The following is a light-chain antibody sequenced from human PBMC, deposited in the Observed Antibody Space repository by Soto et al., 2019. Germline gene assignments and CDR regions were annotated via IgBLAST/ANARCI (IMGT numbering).Light chain of an antibody. J-gene: IGKJ3*01. CDR1: QXIXXX. V-gene: IGKV1-5*03. CDR2: KAS. Sequence: TXXPSTXXASXXDRVTITXXASQXIXXXLAWYQQKPGKAPKLLIYKASSLESGVPSXXSXXXXXXXXXLTISSLQPDDFATYYCQQYNSYSPTFGPGTKVDXK. CDR3: QQYNSYSPT.